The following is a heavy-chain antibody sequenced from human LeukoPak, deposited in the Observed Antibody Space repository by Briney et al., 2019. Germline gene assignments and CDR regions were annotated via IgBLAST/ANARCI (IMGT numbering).Heavy chain of an antibody. CDR2: IRFDGSNK. Sequence: PGGSLSLSCAASRFTFSNYGMHWVRQAPGKGLEWVAFIRFDGSNKNYADSVKGRFTISRDNSKNTLYLQMNSLRAEDTAVYYCAKKGSSSWYHFDYWGQGTLVTVSS. CDR3: AKKGSSSWYHFDY. D-gene: IGHD6-13*01. V-gene: IGHV3-30*02. CDR1: RFTFSNYG. J-gene: IGHJ4*02.